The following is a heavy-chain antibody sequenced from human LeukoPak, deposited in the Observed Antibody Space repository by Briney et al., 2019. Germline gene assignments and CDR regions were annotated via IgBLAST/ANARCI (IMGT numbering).Heavy chain of an antibody. J-gene: IGHJ5*02. CDR1: GYTSSDYG. CDR2: ISTNNGNT. Sequence: VASVKVSCTSSGYTSSDYGISWMRQAPGQGLEWMGWISTNNGNTNYAQQFQGRVTMTTDTSTSTAYMELRSLKSDDTAVYYCARDVPGSIGTTARFDPWGQGTLVTVSS. V-gene: IGHV1-18*01. D-gene: IGHD1-1*01. CDR3: ARDVPGSIGTTARFDP.